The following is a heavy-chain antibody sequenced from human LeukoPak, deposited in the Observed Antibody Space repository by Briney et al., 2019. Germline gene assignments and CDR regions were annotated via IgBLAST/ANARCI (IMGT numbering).Heavy chain of an antibody. CDR3: ARELRPASTVVIPGEFDA. J-gene: IGHJ4*02. CDR2: INPNSGGT. CDR1: GYTFTGYY. Sequence: ASVKVSCMASGYTFTGYYMHWVRQAPGQGLEWMGWINPNSGGTNYAQKFQGRVTMTRDTSISTAYMELSGLRSDDTAVYSCARELRPASTVVIPGEFDAWGQGTLVTVSS. V-gene: IGHV1-2*02. D-gene: IGHD4-23*01.